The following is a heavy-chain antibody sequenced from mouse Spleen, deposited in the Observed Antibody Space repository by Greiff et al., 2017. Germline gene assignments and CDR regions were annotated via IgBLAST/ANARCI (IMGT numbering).Heavy chain of an antibody. D-gene: IGHD2-3*01. CDR2: IDPSDSYT. CDR3: ARADGYYVFDY. J-gene: IGHJ2*01. V-gene: IGHV1-59*01. CDR1: GYTFTSYW. Sequence: QVQLKQPGAELVRPGTSVKLSCKASGYTFTSYWMHWVKQRPGQGLEWIGVIDPSDSYTNYNQKFKGKATLTVDTSSSTAYMQLSSLTSEDSAVYYCARADGYYVFDYWGQGTTLTVSS.